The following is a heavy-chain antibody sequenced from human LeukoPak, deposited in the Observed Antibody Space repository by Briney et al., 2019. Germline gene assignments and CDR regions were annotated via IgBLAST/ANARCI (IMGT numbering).Heavy chain of an antibody. CDR3: AREATVTTKNWFDP. V-gene: IGHV4-31*03. Sequence: SETLSLTCTVSGGSISSGGYYWSWIRQHPGKGLKWIGYIYYSGSTYYNPSLKSRVTISVDTSKNQFSLKLSSVTAADTAVYYCAREATVTTKNWFDPWGQGTLVTVSS. CDR2: IYYSGST. D-gene: IGHD4-11*01. CDR1: GGSISSGGYY. J-gene: IGHJ5*02.